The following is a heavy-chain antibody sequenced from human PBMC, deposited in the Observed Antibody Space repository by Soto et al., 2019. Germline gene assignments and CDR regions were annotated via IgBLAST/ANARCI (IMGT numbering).Heavy chain of an antibody. CDR2: IRNKAKSYTT. D-gene: IGHD1-26*01. CDR3: VRDSSWSYDY. CDR1: GFSFSDQY. V-gene: IGHV3-72*01. J-gene: IGHJ4*02. Sequence: EVQLVESGGGLVQPGGSLRLSCAAASGFSFSDQYMDWVRQAPGKGLEWVGRIRNKAKSYTTDYAASVKGRFTISRDDSRKSVYLQMHSLKTDDTAVYYCVRDSSWSYDYWGQGTLVTVSS.